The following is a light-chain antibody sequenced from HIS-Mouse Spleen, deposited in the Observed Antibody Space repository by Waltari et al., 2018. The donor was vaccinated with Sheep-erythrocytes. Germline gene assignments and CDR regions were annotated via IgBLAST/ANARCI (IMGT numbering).Light chain of an antibody. J-gene: IGLJ2*01. Sequence: SYELTQPPSVSVSPGPTASIPCSGDKLGDKYGCWYQQKPGQSPVLVIYQDSKRPSGIPERFSGSNSGNTATLTISGTQAMDEADYYCQAWDSSTVVFGGGTKLTVL. CDR3: QAWDSSTVV. CDR1: KLGDKY. V-gene: IGLV3-1*01. CDR2: QDS.